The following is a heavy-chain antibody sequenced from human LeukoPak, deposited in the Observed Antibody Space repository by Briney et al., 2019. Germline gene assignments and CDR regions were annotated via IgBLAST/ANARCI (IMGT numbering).Heavy chain of an antibody. J-gene: IGHJ4*02. Sequence: GGSLRLTCAASGFTFSSYTMHWVRQAPGKGLEGVAVISYDGSKKYYADSVKGGLTISREKSKKTLYVQMNRLRAEDTAVYYCARDSSYYDTSDYFYYWGQGTLVTVSS. CDR2: ISYDGSKK. CDR1: GFTFSSYT. CDR3: ARDSSYYDTSDYFYY. V-gene: IGHV3-30*04. D-gene: IGHD3-22*01.